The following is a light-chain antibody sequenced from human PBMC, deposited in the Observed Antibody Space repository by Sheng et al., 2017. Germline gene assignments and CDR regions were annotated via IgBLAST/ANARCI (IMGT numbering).Light chain of an antibody. CDR1: QSVSSN. J-gene: IGKJ1*01. V-gene: IGKV3-15*01. Sequence: ETVMTQSPATLSVSPGERATLSCRASQSVSSNLAWYQQKPGQAPRLLIYGASTRATGIPARFSGSGSGTEFTLTISSLQSEDFAVYYCQQYNNWPATWTFGQGTKVEIK. CDR2: GAS. CDR3: QQYNNWPATWT.